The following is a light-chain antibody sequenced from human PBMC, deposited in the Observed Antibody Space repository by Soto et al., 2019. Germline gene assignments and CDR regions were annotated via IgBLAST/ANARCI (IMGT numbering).Light chain of an antibody. Sequence: EIVLTQSPGTLSLAPGDRATLSCRARQSVNSNYLAWYQQKPGQAPRLLLYGASSRAIGIPDRCSGSGSGTEFTLTLIRLEPEDFAVYYCQQYYASPPLTFGWGTKVEIK. CDR3: QQYYASPPLT. CDR1: QSVNSNY. V-gene: IGKV3-20*01. CDR2: GAS. J-gene: IGKJ4*01.